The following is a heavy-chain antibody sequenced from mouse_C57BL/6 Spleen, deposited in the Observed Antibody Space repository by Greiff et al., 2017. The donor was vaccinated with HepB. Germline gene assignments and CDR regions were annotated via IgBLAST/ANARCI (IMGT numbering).Heavy chain of an antibody. Sequence: QVQLQQSGAELMNPGASVTLSCKASGYTFTDYEMHWVKQTPVHGLEWIGAIDPETGGTAYNQKFKGKAILTADKSSSTAYMELRSLTSEDSAVYYCTSGGSSPFDYWGQGTTLTVSS. V-gene: IGHV1-15*01. CDR3: TSGGSSPFDY. CDR1: GYTFTDYE. D-gene: IGHD1-1*01. J-gene: IGHJ2*01. CDR2: IDPETGGT.